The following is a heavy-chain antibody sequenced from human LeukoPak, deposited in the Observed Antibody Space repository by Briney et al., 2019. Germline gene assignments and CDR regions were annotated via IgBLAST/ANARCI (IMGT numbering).Heavy chain of an antibody. Sequence: PGGSLRLSCAASGFTFSSYAMSWVRQAPGKGLEWVSAISGSGGSTYYADSVKGRFTISRDNSKNTLYLQMNSLRAEDMAVYYCAKDTYSHSMIVVVIGYYYYGMDVWGQGTTVTVSS. J-gene: IGHJ6*02. CDR2: ISGSGGST. V-gene: IGHV3-23*01. CDR3: AKDTYSHSMIVVVIGYYYYGMDV. CDR1: GFTFSSYA. D-gene: IGHD3-22*01.